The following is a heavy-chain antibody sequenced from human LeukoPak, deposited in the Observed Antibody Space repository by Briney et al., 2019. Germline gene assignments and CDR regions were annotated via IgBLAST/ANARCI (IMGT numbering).Heavy chain of an antibody. J-gene: IGHJ4*02. CDR3: AKERPGGIAGAEN. CDR1: GFTFSSYA. V-gene: IGHV3-23*01. CDR2: ISGSGGST. Sequence: GGSLRLSCAASGFTFSSYAMSWVRQAPGKGLEWVSAISGSGGSTYYADSLKGRFTISRDNSKDTLFLQMNSLRADDTAVYYCAKERPGGIAGAENWGQGTLVTVSS. D-gene: IGHD6-19*01.